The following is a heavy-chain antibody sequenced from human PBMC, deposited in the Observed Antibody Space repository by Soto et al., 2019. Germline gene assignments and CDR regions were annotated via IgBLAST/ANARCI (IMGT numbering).Heavy chain of an antibody. CDR1: GFTFSSYG. Sequence: GGSLRLSCAASGFTFSSYGMHWVRQAPGKGLEWVAVISYDGSNKYYADSVKGRFTISRDNSKNTLYLQMNSLRAEDTAVYYCAKDLSSSTRPNPYYYYYMDVWGKGTTVTVSS. CDR2: ISYDGSNK. CDR3: AKDLSSSTRPNPYYYYYMDV. V-gene: IGHV3-30*18. D-gene: IGHD2-2*01. J-gene: IGHJ6*03.